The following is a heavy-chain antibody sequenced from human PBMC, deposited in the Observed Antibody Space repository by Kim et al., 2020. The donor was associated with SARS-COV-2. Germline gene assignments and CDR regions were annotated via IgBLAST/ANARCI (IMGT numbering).Heavy chain of an antibody. Sequence: GGSLRLSCAASGFTFSSYGMHWVRQAPGKGLEWVAVISYDGSNKYYADSVKGRFTISRDNSKNTLYLQMNSLRAEDTAVYYCAKSRITIFGVVRGNYYYGMDVWGQGTTVTVSS. V-gene: IGHV3-30*18. D-gene: IGHD3-3*01. CDR3: AKSRITIFGVVRGNYYYGMDV. CDR1: GFTFSSYG. CDR2: ISYDGSNK. J-gene: IGHJ6*02.